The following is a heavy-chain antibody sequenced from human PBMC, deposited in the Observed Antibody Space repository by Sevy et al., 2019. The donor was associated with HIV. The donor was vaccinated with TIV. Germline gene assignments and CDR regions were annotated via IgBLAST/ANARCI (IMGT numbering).Heavy chain of an antibody. V-gene: IGHV3-11*01. CDR1: EFTSVDYN. Sequence: GGPLRPSVPPPEFTSVDYNLSGTARPPGKGLEWVSYISSSGSTIYYADSVKGRFTISRDNAKNSLYLQMNSLRAEDTAVYYCARSGPDYWGQGTLVTVSS. CDR2: ISSSGSTI. D-gene: IGHD3-3*01. CDR3: ARSGPDY. J-gene: IGHJ4*02.